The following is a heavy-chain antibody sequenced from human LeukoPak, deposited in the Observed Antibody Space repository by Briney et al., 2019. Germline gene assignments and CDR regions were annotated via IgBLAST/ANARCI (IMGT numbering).Heavy chain of an antibody. J-gene: IGHJ5*02. CDR1: GGSISSYY. D-gene: IGHD4-11*01. V-gene: IGHV4-4*07. Sequence: SETLSLTCTVSGGSISSYYWSWIRQPAGKGLEWIGRIYTSGSTNYNPSLKSRVTMSVDTSKNQFSLKLSSVTAADTAVYYCARGYYSNYLDWFDPWGQGTLVTVSS. CDR2: IYTSGST. CDR3: ARGYYSNYLDWFDP.